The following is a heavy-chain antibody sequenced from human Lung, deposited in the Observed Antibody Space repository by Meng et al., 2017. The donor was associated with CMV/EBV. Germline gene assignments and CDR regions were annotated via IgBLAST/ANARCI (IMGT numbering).Heavy chain of an antibody. J-gene: IGHJ3*02. CDR2: INSKIGDA. CDR3: ARKVFRASDAFDI. Sequence: SVXVSXXASGYTFTGYYLHWVRQAPGQGLEWMGWINSKIGDANYTQKFQGRVTVTRDTSISTAYMELKRLTYDDTAVYFCARKVFRASDAFDIWGQGTMVPVAS. V-gene: IGHV1-2*02. CDR1: GYTFTGYY.